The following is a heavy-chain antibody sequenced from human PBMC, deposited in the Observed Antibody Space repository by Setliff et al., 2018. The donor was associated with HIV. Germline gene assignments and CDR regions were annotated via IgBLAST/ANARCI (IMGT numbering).Heavy chain of an antibody. J-gene: IGHJ5*01. V-gene: IGHV1-69*13. D-gene: IGHD1-1*01. CDR2: LIPLFGSA. Sequence: ASVKVSCKASGGTFSSYAISWVRQAPGQGLEWMGGLIPLFGSANYPQKFQGRVTMTADESTRTVYMELSRLRFEDTAMYYCGRGDSLLESIVWFDRWGQGTLVTVSS. CDR1: GGTFSSYA. CDR3: GRGDSLLESIVWFDR.